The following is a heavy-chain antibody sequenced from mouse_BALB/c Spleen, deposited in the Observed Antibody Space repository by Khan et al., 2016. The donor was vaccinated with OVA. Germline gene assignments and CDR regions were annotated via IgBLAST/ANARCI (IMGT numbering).Heavy chain of an antibody. Sequence: QIQLVQSGPELKKPGETVQISCKASGFTFTNYGMNWVRQAPGKGLKWMGWINTYTGEPTFTDDFKGRFAFSLETSASTAYLQLNSLKNEDTATYCCASVGYNGTIDFWDQGTSVTVSS. CDR1: GFTFTNYG. J-gene: IGHJ4*01. CDR3: ASVGYNGTIDF. V-gene: IGHV9-3-1*01. D-gene: IGHD2-14*01. CDR2: INTYTGEP.